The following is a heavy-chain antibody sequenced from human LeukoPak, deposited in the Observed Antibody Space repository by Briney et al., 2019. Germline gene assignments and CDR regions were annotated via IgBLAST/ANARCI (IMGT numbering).Heavy chain of an antibody. CDR3: TRGSRYGSDSFDY. D-gene: IGHD3-10*01. V-gene: IGHV4-61*02. CDR1: GGSISSGGYY. CDR2: IYTSGST. Sequence: SETLSLTCTVSGGSISSGGYYWSWIRQPAGKGLEWIGRIYTSGSTNYNPSLKSRVTMSVDTSKNQFSLKLSSVTAADTAVYYCTRGSRYGSDSFDYWGQGTLVTVSS. J-gene: IGHJ4*02.